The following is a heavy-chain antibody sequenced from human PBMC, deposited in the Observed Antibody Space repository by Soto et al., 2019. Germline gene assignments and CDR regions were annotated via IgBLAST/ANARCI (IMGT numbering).Heavy chain of an antibody. Sequence: SQTLSLTCAISGDSVSTNSATWDWIRQSPSRGLEWLGRTYYRSKWFNDYAVSVKGRISINPDTSNNQFSLQLNSVTPGDTAVYYCARQGRAVSSYYFDYWGQGTLVTISS. J-gene: IGHJ4*02. D-gene: IGHD3-10*01. CDR3: ARQGRAVSSYYFDY. CDR2: TYYRSKWFN. V-gene: IGHV6-1*01. CDR1: GDSVSTNSAT.